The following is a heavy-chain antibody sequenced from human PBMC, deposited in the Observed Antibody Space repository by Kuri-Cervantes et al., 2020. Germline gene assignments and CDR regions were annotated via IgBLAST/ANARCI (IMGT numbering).Heavy chain of an antibody. Sequence: GESLKISCAASGFTFSSYSMNWVRQAPGKGLEWVSSISSSSSYIYYADSVKGRFTISRDNAKSTLYLQMNGLRLEDTAVYYCVRDLFGVGEQWGQGTLVTVSS. V-gene: IGHV3-21*01. CDR1: GFTFSSYS. CDR3: VRDLFGVGEQ. D-gene: IGHD1/OR15-1a*01. CDR2: ISSSSSYI. J-gene: IGHJ4*02.